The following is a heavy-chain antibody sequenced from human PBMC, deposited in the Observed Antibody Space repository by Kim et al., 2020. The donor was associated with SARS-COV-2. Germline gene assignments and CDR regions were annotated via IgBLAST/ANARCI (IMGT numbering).Heavy chain of an antibody. J-gene: IGHJ3*02. CDR2: IYHSGST. V-gene: IGHV4-59*08. CDR3: ARKGGAFDI. D-gene: IGHD3-16*01. Sequence: SETLSLTCTVSGGSVSNYHWSWIRQPPGKGLEWIGYIYHSGSTNYNPSLKSRITILVDTSKNHFSLKMTSVTAADTAVYYCARKGGAFDIWGQGTMVTVS. CDR1: GGSVSNYH.